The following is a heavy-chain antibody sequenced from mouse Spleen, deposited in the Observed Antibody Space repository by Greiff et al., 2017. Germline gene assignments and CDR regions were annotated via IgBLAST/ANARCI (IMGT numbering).Heavy chain of an antibody. D-gene: IGHD1-1*01. CDR1: GFTFSSYT. Sequence: EVQLVESGGGLVKPGGSLKLSCAASGFTFSSYTMSWVRQTPEKRLEWVATISSGGSYTYYPDSVKGRFTISRDNAKNTLYLQMSSLKSEDTAMYYCTRGGVVASPFDYWGQGTTLTVSS. CDR3: TRGGVVASPFDY. CDR2: ISSGGSYT. V-gene: IGHV5-6-4*01. J-gene: IGHJ2*01.